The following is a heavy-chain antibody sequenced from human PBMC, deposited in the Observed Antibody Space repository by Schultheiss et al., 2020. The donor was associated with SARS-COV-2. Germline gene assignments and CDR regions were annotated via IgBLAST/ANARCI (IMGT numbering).Heavy chain of an antibody. CDR1: GGSISSSNW. J-gene: IGHJ4*02. CDR2: IHYSGST. D-gene: IGHD5-12*01. V-gene: IGHV4-4*02. Sequence: SETLSLTCAVSGGSISSSNWWSWVRQPPGKGLEWIGYIHYSGSTNYNPSLKSRVTISVDTSKNQFSLKLSSVTAADTAVYYCARAQWLRGDFDYWGQGTLVTVSS. CDR3: ARAQWLRGDFDY.